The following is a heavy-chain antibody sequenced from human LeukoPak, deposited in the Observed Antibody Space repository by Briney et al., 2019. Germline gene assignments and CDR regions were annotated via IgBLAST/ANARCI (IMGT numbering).Heavy chain of an antibody. Sequence: SETLSLTCTVSGGSISSGSYYWSWIRQPAWKGLEWIGRIYTSGSTNYNPSLKSRVTISVDTSKSQFSLKLSSVTAADTAVYYCARDTYYYDSSGYLYFDYWGQGTLVTVSS. J-gene: IGHJ4*02. D-gene: IGHD3-22*01. CDR1: GGSISSGSYY. V-gene: IGHV4-61*02. CDR3: ARDTYYYDSSGYLYFDY. CDR2: IYTSGST.